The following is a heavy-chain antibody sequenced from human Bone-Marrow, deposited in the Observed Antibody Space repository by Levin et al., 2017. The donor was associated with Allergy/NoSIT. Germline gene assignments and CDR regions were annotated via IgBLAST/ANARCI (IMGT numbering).Heavy chain of an antibody. J-gene: IGHJ3*02. D-gene: IGHD6-19*01. V-gene: IGHV3-23*01. CDR1: GFSFNNYA. CDR2: ISGRGTS. CDR3: AKLGLQWLNQDAFES. Sequence: PGGSLRLSCSASGFSFNNYALSWVRQAPGRGLEWLSTISGRGTSYYADSVKGRFTVSRDNSKNTLFLLLNSLRADDTAVYYCAKLGLQWLNQDAFESWGRGTKVTVSS.